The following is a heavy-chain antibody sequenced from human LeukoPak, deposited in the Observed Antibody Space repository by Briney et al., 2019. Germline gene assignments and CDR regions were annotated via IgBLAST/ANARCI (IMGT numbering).Heavy chain of an antibody. D-gene: IGHD5-18*01. CDR2: ISGSGGST. CDR3: ARRGHGYGSPFDY. CDR1: GFTFSSYA. V-gene: IGHV3-23*01. J-gene: IGHJ4*02. Sequence: LPGGSLRLSCAASGFTFSSYAMSWVRQAPGKGLEWVSAISGSGGSTYYADSVKGRFTISRDNSKNTLYLQMNSLRAEDTAVYYCARRGHGYGSPFDYWGQGTLVTVSS.